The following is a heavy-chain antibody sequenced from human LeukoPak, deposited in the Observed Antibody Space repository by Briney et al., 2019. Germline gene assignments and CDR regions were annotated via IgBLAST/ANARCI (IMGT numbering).Heavy chain of an antibody. CDR3: ARGADGVSSNSRGWFDP. V-gene: IGHV3-21*01. CDR2: ISGSSEYI. CDR1: GFTFSNYN. Sequence: GGSLRLSCAASGFTFSNYNMNWVRQAPGKGLEWVSFISGSSEYIYYADSVKGRFTISRDNAKNSLYLQMNSLRAEDTAVYSCARGADGVSSNSRGWFDPWGQGTLVTVSS. J-gene: IGHJ5*02. D-gene: IGHD2-15*01.